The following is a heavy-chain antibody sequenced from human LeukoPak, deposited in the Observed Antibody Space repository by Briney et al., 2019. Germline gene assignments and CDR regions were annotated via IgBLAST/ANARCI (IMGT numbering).Heavy chain of an antibody. J-gene: IGHJ4*02. CDR2: INSDGSST. CDR3: ARGGWFIVDY. CDR1: GFTFSSYW. V-gene: IGHV3-74*01. Sequence: QAGGSLRLSCAASGFTFSSYWMHWVRQAPGKGLVWVLRINSDGSSTSYADSVKGRFPISRDNAKNTLYLQMNSLRAEDTAVYYCARGGWFIVDYWGQGTLVTVSS. D-gene: IGHD3-10*01.